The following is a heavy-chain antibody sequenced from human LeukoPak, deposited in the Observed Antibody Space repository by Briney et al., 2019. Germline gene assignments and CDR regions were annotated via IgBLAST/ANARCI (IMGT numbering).Heavy chain of an antibody. J-gene: IGHJ4*02. Sequence: GDSLRLSCAASGFTFSTYWMTWVRQAPGKGLEWVGNIKPDGRETYFVDSVKGRYTMSRDNAHNSLYLQMNSLRAEDTALYYCARDYYASGSHDYWGQGTLVTVSS. D-gene: IGHD3-10*01. CDR1: GFTFSTYW. V-gene: IGHV3-7*04. CDR2: IKPDGRET. CDR3: ARDYYASGSHDY.